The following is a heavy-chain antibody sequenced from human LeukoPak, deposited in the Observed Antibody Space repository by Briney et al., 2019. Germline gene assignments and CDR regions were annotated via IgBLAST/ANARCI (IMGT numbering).Heavy chain of an antibody. Sequence: PGGSLRLSCAASGFTFSSYWMHWVRQAPGKGLVWVSRIKSDGSSTSYADSVKGRFTISRDNAKNTLYLQMNSLRAEDTAVYYCAGSGSSNWFGPGGQGPLVTVSS. D-gene: IGHD3-10*01. CDR2: IKSDGSST. J-gene: IGHJ5*02. V-gene: IGHV3-74*01. CDR3: AGSGSSNWFGP. CDR1: GFTFSSYW.